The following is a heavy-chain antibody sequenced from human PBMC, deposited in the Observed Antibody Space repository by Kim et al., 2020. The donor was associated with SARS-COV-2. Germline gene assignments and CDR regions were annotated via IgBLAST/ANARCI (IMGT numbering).Heavy chain of an antibody. CDR2: IYYSAST. J-gene: IGHJ6*02. CDR3: ARDTAYYDFWSGYYEGGYYYYGMDV. Sequence: SETLSLTCTVSGGSISSGGYYWSWIRQHPGKGLEGIGYIYYSASTNYNPSLKSRVTISVDTSKNQLSLKRISVTAADTAVYYCARDTAYYDFWSGYYEGGYYYYGMDVWGQGTTVTVSS. V-gene: IGHV4-31*03. D-gene: IGHD3-3*01. CDR1: GGSISSGGYY.